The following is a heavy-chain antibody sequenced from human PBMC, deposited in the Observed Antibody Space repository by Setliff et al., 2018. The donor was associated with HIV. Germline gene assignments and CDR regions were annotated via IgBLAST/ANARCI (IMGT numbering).Heavy chain of an antibody. CDR2: IFDSGTT. D-gene: IGHD3-10*01. CDR3: ARQGGYNSPLMV. Sequence: SETLSLTCTVSGGSITSYYWNWIRQSPGKGLEWIGYIFDSGTTKYNPSATSRVTISVDASKNQFFLQLISVTAADTAVYYCARQGGYNSPLMVWGQGKLVTV. J-gene: IGHJ4*02. CDR1: GGSITSYY. V-gene: IGHV4-59*08.